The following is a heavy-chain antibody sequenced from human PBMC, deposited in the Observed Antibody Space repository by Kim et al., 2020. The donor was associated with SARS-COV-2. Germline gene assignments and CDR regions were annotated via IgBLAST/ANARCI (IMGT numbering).Heavy chain of an antibody. V-gene: IGHV4-39*01. D-gene: IGHD3-22*01. Sequence: PSRKSRVTISVDTSKNQFSLKLSSVTAADTAVYYCARHGATMIVVVNLDYWGQGTLVTVSS. CDR3: ARHGATMIVVVNLDY. J-gene: IGHJ4*02.